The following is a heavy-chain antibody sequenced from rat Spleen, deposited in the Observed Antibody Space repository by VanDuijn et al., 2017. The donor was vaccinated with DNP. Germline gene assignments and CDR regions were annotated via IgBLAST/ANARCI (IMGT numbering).Heavy chain of an antibody. D-gene: IGHD1-5*01. CDR3: ARGGSDYTDYDYQRWFAY. CDR1: GFTFSDYY. CDR2: ISTSGNRI. V-gene: IGHV5-7*01. Sequence: EVQLVESGGGLVQPGGSLQLSCAASGFTFSDYYMAWVRLAPEKGLEWVATISTSGNRIYYPDSVKGRFTISRDDAKNTLYLQMNTLRSEDTATYYCARGGSDYTDYDYQRWFAYWGQGTLVTVSS. J-gene: IGHJ3*01.